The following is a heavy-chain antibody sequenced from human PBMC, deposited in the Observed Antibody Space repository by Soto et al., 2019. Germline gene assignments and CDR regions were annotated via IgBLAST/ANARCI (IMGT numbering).Heavy chain of an antibody. Sequence: QVQLQQWGAGLLKPSETLSLTCAVYGGSFSGYYWSWIRQPPGKGLEGIGEINHSGSTNYNPSLKSRVTISVDTSKNQFSLKLSSVTAADTAVYYCARFRSKSGMDVWGQGTTVTVSS. CDR1: GGSFSGYY. CDR2: INHSGST. CDR3: ARFRSKSGMDV. V-gene: IGHV4-34*01. J-gene: IGHJ6*02.